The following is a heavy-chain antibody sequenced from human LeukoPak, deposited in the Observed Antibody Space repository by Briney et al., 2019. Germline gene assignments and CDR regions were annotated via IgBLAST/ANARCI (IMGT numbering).Heavy chain of an antibody. J-gene: IGHJ4*02. D-gene: IGHD5-18*01. V-gene: IGHV3-23*01. CDR1: GFTFSSYA. CDR3: AKDSQYSYDIDY. CDR2: ISGSGGST. Sequence: PGGSLRLSCAASGFTFSSYAMSWVRQAPGKGLEWVSAISGSGGSTYYADSVKGRFTISRDNSKNTLYLQMNNLRAEDTAVYYCAKDSQYSYDIDYWGQGTLVTVSS.